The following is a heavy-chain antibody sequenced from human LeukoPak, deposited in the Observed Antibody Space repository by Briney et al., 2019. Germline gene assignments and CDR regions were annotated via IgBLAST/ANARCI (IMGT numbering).Heavy chain of an antibody. V-gene: IGHV4-39*01. Sequence: SSETLSLTCTVSGGSISSSSNYWGCIRQPPGKGLEWIGSIYYSGSTYYNPSLKSRVTISVDTSKNQFTLQLSSVTAADTAVYYCARHNSGWYYDILTGYHFDYWGQGTLVTVSS. CDR1: GGSISSSSNY. J-gene: IGHJ4*02. CDR2: IYYSGST. D-gene: IGHD3-9*01. CDR3: ARHNSGWYYDILTGYHFDY.